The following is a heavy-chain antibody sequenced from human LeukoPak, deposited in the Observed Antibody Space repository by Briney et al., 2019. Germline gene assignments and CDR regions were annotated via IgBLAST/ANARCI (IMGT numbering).Heavy chain of an antibody. CDR3: TRDSYCSSTSCYRGHFDS. D-gene: IGHD2-2*01. CDR1: GFTFSNAW. V-gene: IGHV3-21*01. Sequence: GGSLRLSCAASGFTFSNAWMSWVRQAPGKGLEWVSSISTSSTYIDYADSMKGRFTISRDNAKKSLYLQMNSLRAEDTAVYYCTRDSYCSSTSCYRGHFDSWGQGTLVTVSS. CDR2: ISTSSTYI. J-gene: IGHJ4*02.